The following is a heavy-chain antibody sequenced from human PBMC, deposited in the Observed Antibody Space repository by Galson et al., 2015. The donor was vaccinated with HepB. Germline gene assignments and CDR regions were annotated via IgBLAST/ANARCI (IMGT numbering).Heavy chain of an antibody. CDR1: GDSVSSNSAA. CDR2: TYYRSKWYN. D-gene: IGHD3-22*01. CDR3: ARSPVVVIVTNWFDP. J-gene: IGHJ5*02. Sequence: CAISGDSVSSNSAAWNWIRQSPSRGLEWLGRTYYRSKWYNDYAISVKSRITINPDTSKNQFSLQLNSVTPEDTAVYYCARSPVVVIVTNWFDPWGQGTLVTVSS. V-gene: IGHV6-1*01.